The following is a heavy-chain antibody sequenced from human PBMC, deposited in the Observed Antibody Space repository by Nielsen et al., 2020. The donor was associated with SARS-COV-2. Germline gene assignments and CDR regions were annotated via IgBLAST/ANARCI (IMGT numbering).Heavy chain of an antibody. CDR1: GFTFSSYD. Sequence: GGSLRLSCAASGFTFSSYDMHWVRQATGKGLEWVSAIGTAGDTYYPGSVKGRFTISRENAKNSLYLQMNSLRAGDTAVYYCARGGNYYDISGYYRDWYFELWGRGTLVTVSS. J-gene: IGHJ2*01. CDR2: IGTAGDT. V-gene: IGHV3-13*01. D-gene: IGHD3-22*01. CDR3: ARGGNYYDISGYYRDWYFEL.